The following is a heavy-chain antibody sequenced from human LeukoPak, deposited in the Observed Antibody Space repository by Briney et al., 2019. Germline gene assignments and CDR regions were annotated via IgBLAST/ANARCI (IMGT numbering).Heavy chain of an antibody. CDR3: AREGGGTHAFDI. V-gene: IGHV4-59*01. CDR2: IYYSGST. J-gene: IGHJ3*02. Sequence: SSETLSLTCTVSGGSISSYYWSWIRQPPGKGLEWIGYIYYSGSTNYNPSLKSRVTISVDTSKNQFSLKLSSVTAADTAVYYCAREGGGTHAFDIWGQGTMVTVSS. CDR1: GGSISSYY. D-gene: IGHD3-16*01.